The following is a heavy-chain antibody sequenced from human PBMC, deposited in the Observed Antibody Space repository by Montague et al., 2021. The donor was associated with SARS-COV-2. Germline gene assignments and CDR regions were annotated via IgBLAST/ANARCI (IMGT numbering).Heavy chain of an antibody. CDR2: INHSGRT. CDR3: ARDRYSFSRRRGSTWFDP. J-gene: IGHJ5*02. CDR1: GGSFSGYY. Sequence: SETLSLTCAVYGGSFSGYYWSWIRQPPGKGLEWIGEINHSGRTNYNPSLKSRVTISVDTSKNQFSLKLSSVTAADTAVYYCARDRYSFSRRRGSTWFDPWGQGTLVTVSS. V-gene: IGHV4-34*01. D-gene: IGHD3-9*01.